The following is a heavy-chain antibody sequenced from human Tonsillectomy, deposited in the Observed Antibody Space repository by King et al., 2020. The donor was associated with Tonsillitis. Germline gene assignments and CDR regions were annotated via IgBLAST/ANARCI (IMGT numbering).Heavy chain of an antibody. CDR3: ARDLFVRGPPSAAFDI. Sequence: VQLVESGGGVVQPGRSLRLSCAASGFTFSSYGMHWVRQAPGKGLEWVAVIWDVGSNKYYADSVKGRFTISRDNSKNTRYLQMNSLRAEATAVYYCARDLFVRGPPSAAFDIWGQGTMVTVSS. CDR2: IWDVGSNK. J-gene: IGHJ3*02. D-gene: IGHD2-2*01. V-gene: IGHV3-33*01. CDR1: GFTFSSYG.